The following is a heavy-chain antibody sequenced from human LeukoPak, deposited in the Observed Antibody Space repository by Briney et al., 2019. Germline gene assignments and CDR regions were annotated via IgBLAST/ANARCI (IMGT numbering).Heavy chain of an antibody. J-gene: IGHJ5*02. D-gene: IGHD3-3*01. CDR1: GGSISSSSYY. V-gene: IGHV4-39*01. CDR2: IYYSGST. CDR3: ARHLVRDFWSPRGWFDP. Sequence: SETLSLTCTVSGGSISSSSYYWGWIRQPPGKGLEWIGSIYYSGSTYYNPSLESRVTISVDTSKNQFPLKLSSVTAADTAVYYCARHLVRDFWSPRGWFDPWGQGTLVTVSS.